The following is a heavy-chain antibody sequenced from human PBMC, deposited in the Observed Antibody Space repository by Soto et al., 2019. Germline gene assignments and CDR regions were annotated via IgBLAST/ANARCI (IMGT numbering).Heavy chain of an antibody. CDR3: ARVRYYGSGSYNYYYYYMDV. CDR1: GGSISSYY. CDR2: IYYSGST. Sequence: SETLSLTCTVSGGSISSYYWSWIRQPPGKGLEWIGYIYYSGSTNYNPSLKSRVTKSVDTSKNQFSLKLSSVTAADTAVYYCARVRYYGSGSYNYYYYYMDVWGKGTTVTVS. J-gene: IGHJ6*03. D-gene: IGHD3-10*01. V-gene: IGHV4-59*01.